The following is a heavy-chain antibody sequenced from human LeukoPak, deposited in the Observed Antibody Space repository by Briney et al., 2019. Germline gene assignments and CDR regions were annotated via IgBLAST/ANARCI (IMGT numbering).Heavy chain of an antibody. D-gene: IGHD1-1*01. CDR1: EFTFFTYW. Sequence: GSLRLSCAASEFTFFTYWMTWVRQAPGKGLEWVANIKQDGSEKYYVDSVKGRFTISRDNAKNSLYLQMNSLRVEDTAVYYCARRAYSAAYWKHFDYWGQGTLVTVSS. J-gene: IGHJ4*02. CDR3: ARRAYSAAYWKHFDY. V-gene: IGHV3-7*01. CDR2: IKQDGSEK.